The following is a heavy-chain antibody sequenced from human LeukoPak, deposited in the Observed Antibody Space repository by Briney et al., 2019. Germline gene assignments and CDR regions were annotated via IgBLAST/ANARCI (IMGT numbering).Heavy chain of an antibody. CDR3: ARDVLTLVGSNAEGLFAFDF. CDR1: GASISDGSFY. V-gene: IGHV4-61*02. Sequence: SGTLSLTCTVSGASISDGSFYWTWLRQPAGEGLEWIGRIYSSGSTEYSPSFKSRVTISIDTSKNQFSLKLSSVTAADTAVYYCARDVLTLVGSNAEGLFAFDFWGQGTMVTVSS. D-gene: IGHD1-26*01. CDR2: IYSSGST. J-gene: IGHJ3*01.